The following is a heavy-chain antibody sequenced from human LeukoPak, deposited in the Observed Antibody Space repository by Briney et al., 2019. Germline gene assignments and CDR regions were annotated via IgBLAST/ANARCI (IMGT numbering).Heavy chain of an antibody. CDR1: GGTFSSYA. V-gene: IGHV1-69*04. CDR3: AKDLIGGIVGATDDASDI. Sequence: GGSVKVSCMASGGTFSSYAISWVRQAPGQGLEWMGRIIPIFGIANYAQKFQGRVTITADKSTSTAYMELSSLRSEDTAVYYCAKDLIGGIVGATDDASDIWGQGTMVTVSS. J-gene: IGHJ3*02. D-gene: IGHD1-26*01. CDR2: IIPIFGIA.